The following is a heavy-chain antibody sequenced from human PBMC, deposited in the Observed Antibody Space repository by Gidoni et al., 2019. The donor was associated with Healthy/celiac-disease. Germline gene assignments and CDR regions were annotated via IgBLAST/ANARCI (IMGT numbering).Heavy chain of an antibody. CDR3: ARHGGDIAARYYYYYGMDV. V-gene: IGHV4-39*01. CDR1: GGSISSRRYY. J-gene: IGHJ6*02. CDR2: TYYSGST. Sequence: QLQLQESGPGLVKPSETLSLTCTVSGGSISSRRYYWGWIRQPPGKGLEWIGSTYYSGSTYYNPSLKSRVTISVDTSKNQFSLKLSSVTAADTAVYYCARHGGDIAARYYYYYGMDVWGQGTTVTVSS. D-gene: IGHD6-6*01.